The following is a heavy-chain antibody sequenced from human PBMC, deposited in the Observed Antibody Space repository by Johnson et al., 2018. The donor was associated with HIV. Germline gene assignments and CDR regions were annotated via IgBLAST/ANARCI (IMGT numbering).Heavy chain of an antibody. CDR3: ARSRWADDAFDG. V-gene: IGHV3-11*04. Sequence: QVQLVESGGGLVKPGESLRLSCAASGFIFSDYYMSWFRQAPGKGLEWVSYISASGATIYHSDSVKGRFTISRDNSKNLLFLQMNSLRAEDTAVYYCARSRWADDAFDGWGQGTMVTVSS. J-gene: IGHJ3*01. CDR2: ISASGATI. D-gene: IGHD1-26*01. CDR1: GFIFSDYY.